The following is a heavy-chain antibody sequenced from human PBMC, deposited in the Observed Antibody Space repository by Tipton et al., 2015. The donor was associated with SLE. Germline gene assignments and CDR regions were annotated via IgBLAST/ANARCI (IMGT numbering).Heavy chain of an antibody. CDR3: ARGVSAY. CDR2: INHSGST. CDR1: GGSFSGYY. V-gene: IGHV4-34*01. Sequence: TLSLTCAVYGGSFSGYYWSWIRQPPGKGLEWIGEINHSGSTNYNPSLKSRVTISVDTSKNQFSLKLSSVTAADTAVYYRARGVSAYWGQGTLVTVSS. J-gene: IGHJ4*02. D-gene: IGHD1-26*01.